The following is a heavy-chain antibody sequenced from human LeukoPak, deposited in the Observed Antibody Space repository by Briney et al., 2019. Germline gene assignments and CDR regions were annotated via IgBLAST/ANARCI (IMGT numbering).Heavy chain of an antibody. CDR3: AGSHSSTWYPDC. CDR2: TYYRSKWYN. V-gene: IGHV6-1*01. D-gene: IGHD6-13*01. J-gene: IGHJ4*02. CDR1: GDSVSSSSAT. Sequence: SQTLSPTCALSGDSVSSSSATWNWIRQSPSRGLEWLGRTYYRSKWYNEYAVSVKSRITINPDTSKNQFSLQVNSVTPEDTAVYYCAGSHSSTWYPDCWGQGTLVTVSS.